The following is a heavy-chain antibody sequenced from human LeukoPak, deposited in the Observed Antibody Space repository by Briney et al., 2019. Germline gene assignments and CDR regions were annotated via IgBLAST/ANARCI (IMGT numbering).Heavy chain of an antibody. CDR1: GYTFTSYD. Sequence: GASVKVSCKASGYTFTSYDINWVRQATGQGLEWMGWISAYNGNTNYAQKLQGRVTMTTDTSTSTAYMELRSLRSDDTAVYYCAQTNDYGDLALDYWGQGTLVTVSS. J-gene: IGHJ4*02. D-gene: IGHD4-17*01. CDR2: ISAYNGNT. CDR3: AQTNDYGDLALDY. V-gene: IGHV1-18*01.